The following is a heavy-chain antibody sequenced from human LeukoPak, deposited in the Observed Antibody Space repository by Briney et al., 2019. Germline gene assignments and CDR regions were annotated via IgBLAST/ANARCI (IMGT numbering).Heavy chain of an antibody. Sequence: PSQTLSLTCTVSGGSISSGGDYWSWIRQHPGKGLEWIGYIYYSGSTYSNPSLKSRVTISVDTSKNQFSLNLSSVTAADTAVYYCARYCSSTNCYKGGFDPWGQGTLVTVSS. V-gene: IGHV4-31*03. CDR1: GGSISSGGDY. CDR3: ARYCSSTNCYKGGFDP. CDR2: IYYSGST. D-gene: IGHD2-2*02. J-gene: IGHJ5*02.